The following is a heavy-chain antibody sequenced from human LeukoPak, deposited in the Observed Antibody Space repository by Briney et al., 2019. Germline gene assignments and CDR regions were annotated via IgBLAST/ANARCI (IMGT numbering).Heavy chain of an antibody. CDR1: GFTFSNYA. CDR2: IGDSGDST. Sequence: GGSLRLSCAASGFTFSNYAMSWVRQAPGKGLEWVSTIGDSGDSTSFANSVKGRFTISRDNSKNTLYLQMNSLRAEDTAVYYCARDANYDYVWGSYSEYFQHWGQGTLVTVSS. V-gene: IGHV3-23*01. D-gene: IGHD3-16*01. CDR3: ARDANYDYVWGSYSEYFQH. J-gene: IGHJ1*01.